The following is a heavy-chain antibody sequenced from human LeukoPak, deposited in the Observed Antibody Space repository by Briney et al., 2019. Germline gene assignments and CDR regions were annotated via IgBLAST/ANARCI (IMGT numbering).Heavy chain of an antibody. CDR2: IYPVDSDT. D-gene: IGHD6-19*01. CDR3: GRHPQTYTSGWYLWDY. CDR1: GYSLTRYW. J-gene: IGHJ4*02. Sequence: GESLKISCKGSGYSLTRYWIGWVRQMPGKGLEWMGIIYPVDSDTRYSPSFQGQVTISADKSTNTAYLQWSSLKASDTAMYYCGRHPQTYTSGWYLWDYWGQGTLVTVSS. V-gene: IGHV5-51*01.